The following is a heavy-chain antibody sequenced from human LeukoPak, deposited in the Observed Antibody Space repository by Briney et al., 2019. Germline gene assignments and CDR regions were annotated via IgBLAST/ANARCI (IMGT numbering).Heavy chain of an antibody. Sequence: SETLSLTCTVSGGSISSSSYYWGWIRQPPGKGLEWIGSIYYSGSTYYNPSLKSRVTISVDTSKNQFSLKLSSVTAADTAAYYCARRKTPDYGGNIEDAFDIWGQGTMVTVSS. CDR2: IYYSGST. J-gene: IGHJ3*02. CDR3: ARRKTPDYGGNIEDAFDI. V-gene: IGHV4-39*01. D-gene: IGHD4-23*01. CDR1: GGSISSSSYY.